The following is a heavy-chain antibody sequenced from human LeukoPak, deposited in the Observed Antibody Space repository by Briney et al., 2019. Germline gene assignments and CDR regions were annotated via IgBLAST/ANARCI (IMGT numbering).Heavy chain of an antibody. V-gene: IGHV3-49*03. CDR3: TRDCSSTSCYPDDYFDY. Sequence: GGSLRLSCTASGFTFGDYAMSWFRQAPGKGLEWVGFIRSKAYGGTTEYAASVKGRFTISRDDSKSIAYLQMNSLKTEDTAVYYCTRDCSSTSCYPDDYFDYWGQGTLVTVSS. J-gene: IGHJ4*02. CDR1: GFTFGDYA. D-gene: IGHD2-2*01. CDR2: IRSKAYGGTT.